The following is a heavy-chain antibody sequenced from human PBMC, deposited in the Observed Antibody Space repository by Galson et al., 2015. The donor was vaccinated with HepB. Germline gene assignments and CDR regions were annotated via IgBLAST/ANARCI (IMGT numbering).Heavy chain of an antibody. V-gene: IGHV3-30-3*01. CDR3: TAGAAGLVPAAPFDY. CDR1: GFTFSSYA. D-gene: IGHD2-2*01. J-gene: IGHJ4*02. Sequence: SLRLSCAASGFTFSSYAMHWVRQAPGKGLEWVAVISYDGSNKYYADSVKGRFTISRDNSKNTLYLQMNSLRAEDTAVYYCTAGAAGLVPAAPFDYWGQGTLVTVSS. CDR2: ISYDGSNK.